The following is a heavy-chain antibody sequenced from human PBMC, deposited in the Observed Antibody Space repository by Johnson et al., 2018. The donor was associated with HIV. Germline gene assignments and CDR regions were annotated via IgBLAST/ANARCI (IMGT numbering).Heavy chain of an antibody. J-gene: IGHJ3*02. CDR2: INWNGGRT. CDR1: GFTFSSYA. D-gene: IGHD5-18*01. Sequence: VQLVESGGGLVQPGGSLRLSCEASGFTFSSYAMSWVRQAPGKGLEWVSGINWNGGRTGYADSVKGRFTISRDNAKNSLYLQMNSLRAEDTALYYCAREVGIQLWSSDAFDIWGQGTMVTVSS. CDR3: AREVGIQLWSSDAFDI. V-gene: IGHV3-20*04.